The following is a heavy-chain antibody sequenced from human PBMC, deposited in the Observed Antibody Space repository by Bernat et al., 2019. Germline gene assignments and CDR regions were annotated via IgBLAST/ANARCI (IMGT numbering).Heavy chain of an antibody. J-gene: IGHJ2*01. CDR1: GGSISSGGYY. CDR3: ARKGAYSSGWLNWYFDL. V-gene: IGHV4-31*11. Sequence: QLQLQESGSGLVKPSQTLSLTCAVSGGSISSGGYYWSWIRQHPGKGLEWIGYIYYSGSTYYNPSLKSRVTISVDTSKNQFSLKLSSVTAADTAVYYCARKGAYSSGWLNWYFDLWGRGTLVTVSS. D-gene: IGHD6-19*01. CDR2: IYYSGST.